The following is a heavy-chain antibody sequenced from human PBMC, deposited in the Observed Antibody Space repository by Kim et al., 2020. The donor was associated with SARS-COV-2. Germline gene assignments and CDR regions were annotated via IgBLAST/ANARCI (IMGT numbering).Heavy chain of an antibody. CDR3: ARDMERVYDYVWGPTDDAFDI. J-gene: IGHJ3*02. D-gene: IGHD3-16*01. Sequence: GGSLRLSCAASGFTFSSYSMNWVLQAPGKGLEWVSYISSSSSTIYYADSVKGRFTISRDNAKNSLYLQMNSLRDEDTAVYYCARDMERVYDYVWGPTDDAFDIWGQGTMVTVSS. CDR2: ISSSSSTI. V-gene: IGHV3-48*02. CDR1: GFTFSSYS.